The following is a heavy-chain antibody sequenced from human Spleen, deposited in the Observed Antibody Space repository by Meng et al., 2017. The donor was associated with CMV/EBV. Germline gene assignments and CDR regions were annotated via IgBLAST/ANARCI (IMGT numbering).Heavy chain of an antibody. D-gene: IGHD2-15*01. Sequence: GESLKISCAASGFSFSNYWMSWVRQAPGKGLEWVAVIWYNGHNKNYVDSVKGRFTVSRDNSKNTLHLEMNSLRVEDTAVYYCAKEGEDCSGGSCYGAWGQGTLVTVSS. J-gene: IGHJ5*02. CDR2: IWYNGHNK. V-gene: IGHV3-33*06. CDR3: AKEGEDCSGGSCYGA. CDR1: GFSFSNYW.